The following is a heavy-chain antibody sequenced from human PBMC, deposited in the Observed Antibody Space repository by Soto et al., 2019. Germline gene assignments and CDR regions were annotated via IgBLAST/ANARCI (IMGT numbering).Heavy chain of an antibody. J-gene: IGHJ6*03. CDR1: GFTFSDYY. V-gene: IGHV3-11*01. CDR2: ISSSGSTI. CDR3: ARAVAGTSAYYYHFYYMDV. D-gene: IGHD6-19*01. Sequence: QVQLVESGGGLVKPGGSLRLSCAASGFTFSDYYMSWIRQAPGKGLEWVSYISSSGSTIYYADSVKGRFTISRDNAKNSLYLKLNSLRDEDTAVYYCARAVAGTSAYYYHFYYMDVWGKGTTVTVSS.